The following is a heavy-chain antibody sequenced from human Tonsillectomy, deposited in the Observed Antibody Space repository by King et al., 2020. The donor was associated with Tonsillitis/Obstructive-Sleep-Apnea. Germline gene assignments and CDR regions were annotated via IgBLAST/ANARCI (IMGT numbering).Heavy chain of an antibody. J-gene: IGHJ4*02. CDR1: GFTFGDYA. Sequence: VQLVESGGGLVKPGRSLRLSCTASGFTFGDYAMSWFRQAPGKGLEWGGCIRSNAYGGTTEYAASVKGRFTISRDDSKSIAYLQMYSLKTEDTAVYYCTRVRKRYYDSSGYYYGDYWGQGTLVTVSS. D-gene: IGHD3-22*01. CDR3: TRVRKRYYDSSGYYYGDY. V-gene: IGHV3-49*05. CDR2: IRSNAYGGTT.